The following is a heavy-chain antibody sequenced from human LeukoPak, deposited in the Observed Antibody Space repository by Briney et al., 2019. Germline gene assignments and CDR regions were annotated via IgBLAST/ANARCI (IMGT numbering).Heavy chain of an antibody. CDR3: ATDLFIAPAENDAFDI. D-gene: IGHD6-13*01. J-gene: IGHJ3*02. CDR1: GYTLTELS. Sequence: ASVKVSCKVSGYTLTELSMHWVRQAPGKGLEWMGGFDPEDGETIYAQKFQGRVTMTEDTSTDTAYMELSSLKSEDTAVCYCATDLFIAPAENDAFDIWGQGTMVTVSS. CDR2: FDPEDGET. V-gene: IGHV1-24*01.